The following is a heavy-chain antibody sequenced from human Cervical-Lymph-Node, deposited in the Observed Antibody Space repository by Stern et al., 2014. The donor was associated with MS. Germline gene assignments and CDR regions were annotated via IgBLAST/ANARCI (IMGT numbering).Heavy chain of an antibody. CDR1: GGTFSSYA. CDR2: IIPMFGTT. V-gene: IGHV1-69*01. Sequence: EQLVESGAEVKKPGSSVKVSCKASGGTFSSYAISWVRQAPGRGLEWMGEIIPMFGTTKYAQKFQGRVTIIADGSTTTAYMELSSLRSEDTAIYYCARRDYYDSSGYYGDALDIWGQGTMVTVSS. J-gene: IGHJ3*02. CDR3: ARRDYYDSSGYYGDALDI. D-gene: IGHD3-22*01.